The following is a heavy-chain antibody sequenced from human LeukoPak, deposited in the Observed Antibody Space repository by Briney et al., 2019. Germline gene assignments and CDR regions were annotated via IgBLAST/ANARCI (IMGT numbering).Heavy chain of an antibody. CDR1: GGSFSGYY. V-gene: IGHV4-34*01. Sequence: SETLSLTCAVYGGSFSGYYWSWIRQPPGKGLEWIGEINHSGSTNYNPSLKSRVTISVDTSKNQFSLKLSSVTAADTAVYYCASKIKHYYDSSGSRFDPWGQGTLVTVSS. CDR3: ASKIKHYYDSSGSRFDP. J-gene: IGHJ5*02. CDR2: INHSGST. D-gene: IGHD3-22*01.